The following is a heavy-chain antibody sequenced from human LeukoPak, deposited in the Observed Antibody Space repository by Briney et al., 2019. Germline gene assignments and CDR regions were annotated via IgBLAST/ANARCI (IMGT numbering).Heavy chain of an antibody. CDR2: ISDDGRHK. CDR3: AKDRETTASGTFDY. CDR1: GFTFNNYG. J-gene: IGHJ4*02. Sequence: GGSLRLSCAASGFTFNNYGIHYVRQAPGKGLEWVAVISDDGRHKNYADSVKGRFTISRDNSNNTLYLQMNGLRVEDTGVYYCAKDRETTASGTFDYWGQGILVTVSS. D-gene: IGHD6-13*01. V-gene: IGHV3-30*18.